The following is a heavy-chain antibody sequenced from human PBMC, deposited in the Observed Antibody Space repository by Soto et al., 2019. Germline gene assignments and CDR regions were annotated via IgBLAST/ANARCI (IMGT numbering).Heavy chain of an antibody. Sequence: QVQLVQSGAEVKKPGSSVKVSCKASGGTFSSYTISWVRQAPGQGLEWMGRIIPILGIANYAQKFQGRVTITADKSTSTAYMELSSLRSEDTAVYYCARMGGDTVDYGDYHGTYYYYYMDVWGKGTTVTVSS. V-gene: IGHV1-69*02. CDR1: GGTFSSYT. CDR2: IIPILGIA. D-gene: IGHD4-17*01. J-gene: IGHJ6*03. CDR3: ARMGGDTVDYGDYHGTYYYYYMDV.